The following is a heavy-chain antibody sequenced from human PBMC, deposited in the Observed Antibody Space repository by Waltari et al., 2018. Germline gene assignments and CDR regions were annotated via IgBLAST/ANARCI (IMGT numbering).Heavy chain of an antibody. V-gene: IGHV1-2*06. Sequence: QVQLVQSGAEVTKPGASVKVSCKAAVYTVPDSFIDWVRHAPGQGLAWMGQINPKSGATTYPQKLQGRITMTRDTSIGTAYMELGSVTSDDTALYYCARHIDSIRSAWGQGTLVTVSS. CDR3: ARHIDSIRSA. CDR1: VYTVPDSF. CDR2: INPKSGAT. D-gene: IGHD2-21*01. J-gene: IGHJ5*02.